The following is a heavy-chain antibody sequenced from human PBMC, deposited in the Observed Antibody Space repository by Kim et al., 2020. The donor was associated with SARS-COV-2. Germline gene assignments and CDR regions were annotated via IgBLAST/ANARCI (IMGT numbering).Heavy chain of an antibody. CDR1: GYTFTSYA. V-gene: IGHV1-3*01. D-gene: IGHD6-13*01. CDR3: ARDGAAAGTPLDY. Sequence: ASVKVSCKASGYTFTSYAMHWVRQAPGQRLEWMGWINAGNGNTKYSQKFQGRVTITRDTSASTAYMELSSLRSEDTAVYYCARDGAAAGTPLDYWGQGTLVTVSS. J-gene: IGHJ4*02. CDR2: INAGNGNT.